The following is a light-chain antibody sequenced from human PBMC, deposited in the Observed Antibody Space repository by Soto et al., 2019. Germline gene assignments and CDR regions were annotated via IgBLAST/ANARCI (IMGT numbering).Light chain of an antibody. V-gene: IGLV1-40*01. CDR3: QSHDSSLSGSV. CDR1: SSNIGAGYV. Sequence: QSVLTQPPSVSGAPGQRVTISCTGSSSNIGAGYVYWYQQLPGTAPKLLIYGNSNRPSGVPDRFSGSKSGTSASLAITGLQAEDEADYYCQSHDSSLSGSVFGGGTKLTVL. CDR2: GNS. J-gene: IGLJ3*02.